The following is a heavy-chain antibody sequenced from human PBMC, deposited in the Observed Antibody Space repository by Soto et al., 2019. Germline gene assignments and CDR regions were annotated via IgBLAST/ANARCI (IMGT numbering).Heavy chain of an antibody. D-gene: IGHD1-26*01. CDR1: GFTVSSNG. CDR2: IYSGGSI. V-gene: IGHV3-53*01. J-gene: IGHJ3*02. CDR3: ATNSGAYLNAFHI. Sequence: EMQLVECGGGLIQPGGSLRLSCVASGFTVSSNGLNWVRQAPGKGLEWVSVIYSGGSIYYADSVKGRFTISRDNSKDTLYLQMNSLRAEDTAIYYCATNSGAYLNAFHIWGQGTVVTVSS.